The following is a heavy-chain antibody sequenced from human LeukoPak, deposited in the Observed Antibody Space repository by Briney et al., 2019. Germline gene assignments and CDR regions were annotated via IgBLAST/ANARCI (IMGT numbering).Heavy chain of an antibody. V-gene: IGHV3-66*02. J-gene: IGHJ4*02. CDR1: GFSVSGYY. CDR2: IYSGGDT. D-gene: IGHD3-3*01. Sequence: PGGSLRLSCAASGFSVSGYYMSWVRRAPGRGLEWVSVIYSGGDTSYADSVKGRFTVSRDNAKNTVDLHMNGLRPEDTAFYYCARGFFNFEDWGRGTLVTVSS. CDR3: ARGFFNFED.